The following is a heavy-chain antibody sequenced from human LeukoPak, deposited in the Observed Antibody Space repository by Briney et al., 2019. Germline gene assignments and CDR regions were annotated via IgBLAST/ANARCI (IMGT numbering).Heavy chain of an antibody. CDR1: GFTFSSYA. J-gene: IGHJ6*02. CDR2: ISYDGSNK. Sequence: GGSLRPSCAAAGFTFSSYAMHWVRQAPGKGLEGVAVISYDGSNKYYADSVKGRLTISRDNSKNTLYLQMTSLRAEDTAVYYCARDVPSSRTLRYLRSYYGMDVWGQGTTVTVSS. D-gene: IGHD3-9*01. V-gene: IGHV3-30-3*01. CDR3: ARDVPSSRTLRYLRSYYGMDV.